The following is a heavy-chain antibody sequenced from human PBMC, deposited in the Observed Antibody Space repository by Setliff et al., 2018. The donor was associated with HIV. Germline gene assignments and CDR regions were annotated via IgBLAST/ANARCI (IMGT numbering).Heavy chain of an antibody. V-gene: IGHV1-2*04. Sequence: RASVKVSCKASGYTFTGYYIHWVRQAPGQGLAWMGWINPNSGDTNYAQKFEGWVNMTRDTSINTAHMYLTRVKSDDTAVYYCARQLSPDVRLTLIRGVSVLAYWGQGTLVTVSS. CDR1: GYTFTGYY. CDR2: INPNSGDT. J-gene: IGHJ4*02. D-gene: IGHD3-10*01. CDR3: ARQLSPDVRLTLIRGVSVLAY.